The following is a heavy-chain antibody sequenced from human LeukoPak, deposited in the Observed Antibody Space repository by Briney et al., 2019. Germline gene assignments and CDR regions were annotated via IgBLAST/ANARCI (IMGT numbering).Heavy chain of an antibody. D-gene: IGHD3-10*01. Sequence: ASVKVSCKASGYAFTGYYMHWVRQAPGQGLEWMGWINPNSGGTNYAQKFQGRVTMTRDTSISTAYMELSRLRSDDTAVYFCARGALYGSGSFYTYWGQGTLVTVSS. J-gene: IGHJ4*02. CDR3: ARGALYGSGSFYTY. CDR2: INPNSGGT. CDR1: GYAFTGYY. V-gene: IGHV1-2*02.